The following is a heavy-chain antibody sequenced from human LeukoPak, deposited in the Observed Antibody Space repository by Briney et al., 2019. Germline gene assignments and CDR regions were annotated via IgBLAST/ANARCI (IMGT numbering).Heavy chain of an antibody. CDR1: GYSFTNSW. J-gene: IGHJ6*02. D-gene: IGHD6-19*01. Sequence: GESLQISCKGSGYSFTNSWIGWVRQPPGKGLVWMGIIYPGDSDTRYNSSFQGQVTISADKSISTAYLQWSSLKASDTAMYYCATPVAANYYYGMDVWGQGTTVTVSS. V-gene: IGHV5-51*01. CDR2: IYPGDSDT. CDR3: ATPVAANYYYGMDV.